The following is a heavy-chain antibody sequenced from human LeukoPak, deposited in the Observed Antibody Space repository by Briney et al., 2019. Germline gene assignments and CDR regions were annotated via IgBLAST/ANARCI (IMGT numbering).Heavy chain of an antibody. Sequence: GGSLTLSCAASGFTFSSYAMSGARQAPGKGLEWVSAISSGGDNAYYADSVKGRLTISRDNSKNTLYVQMTSLRAEDTAVYYCAREDATMVLSLDYWGQGDLVTVSS. V-gene: IGHV3-23*01. J-gene: IGHJ4*02. CDR1: GFTFSSYA. CDR2: ISSGGDNA. D-gene: IGHD5-18*01. CDR3: AREDATMVLSLDY.